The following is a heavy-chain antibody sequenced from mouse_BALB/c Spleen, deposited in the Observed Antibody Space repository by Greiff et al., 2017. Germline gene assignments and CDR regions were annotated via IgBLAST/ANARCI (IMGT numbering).Heavy chain of an antibody. CDR2: ISSGSSTI. D-gene: IGHD2-1*01. V-gene: IGHV5-17*02. CDR1: GFTFSSFG. CDR3: AKSPYGNYAMDY. Sequence: DVQLVESGGGLVQPGGSRKLSCAASGFTFSSFGMHWVRQAPEKGLEWVAYISSGSSTIYYADTVKGRFTISRDNPKNTLFLQMTSLRSEDTAMYYCAKSPYGNYAMDYWGQGTSVTVSS. J-gene: IGHJ4*01.